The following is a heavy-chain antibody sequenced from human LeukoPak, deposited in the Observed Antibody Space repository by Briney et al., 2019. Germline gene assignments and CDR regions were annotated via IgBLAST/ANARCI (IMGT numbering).Heavy chain of an antibody. CDR2: IISSSSYI. V-gene: IGHV3-21*01. J-gene: IGHJ4*02. CDR3: ARDPQYCSGGSYYSFDY. CDR1: GFTFSTYS. Sequence: MTGGSLRLSCAASGFTFSTYSMNWVRQAPGKGLEWVSSIISSSSYIYYADSVKGRFTISRDNAKNSLYLQMNSLRAEDTAVYYCARDPQYCSGGSYYSFDYWGQGTLVTVSS. D-gene: IGHD2-15*01.